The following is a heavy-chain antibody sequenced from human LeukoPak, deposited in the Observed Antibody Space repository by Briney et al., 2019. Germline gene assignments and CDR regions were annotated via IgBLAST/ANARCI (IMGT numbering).Heavy chain of an antibody. J-gene: IGHJ4*02. CDR2: ITGISDI. Sequence: GGSLRLSCTASGFTFSDYSVSWVRQAPGKGLEGVSCITGISDIYYADSVNGRFTISRDNAKNSVYLQMNSLRAEDTGIYYCARAIRLWGQGTLVTVSS. D-gene: IGHD1-1*01. CDR1: GFTFSDYS. V-gene: IGHV3-69-1*02. CDR3: ARAIRL.